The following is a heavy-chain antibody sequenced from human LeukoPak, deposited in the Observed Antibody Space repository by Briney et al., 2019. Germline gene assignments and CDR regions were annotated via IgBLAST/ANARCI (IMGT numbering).Heavy chain of an antibody. CDR1: GGSISSYY. CDR2: IYYSGST. D-gene: IGHD3-10*01. V-gene: IGHV4-59*01. CDR3: ARAEVITMVRGDYYFDY. J-gene: IGHJ4*02. Sequence: ASETLSLTCTVSGGSISSYYWSWIRQPPGKGLEWIGYIYYSGSTNYNPSLKSRVTISVDTSKNQFSLKLSSVTAADTAVYYCARAEVITMVRGDYYFDYWGQGTLVTVSS.